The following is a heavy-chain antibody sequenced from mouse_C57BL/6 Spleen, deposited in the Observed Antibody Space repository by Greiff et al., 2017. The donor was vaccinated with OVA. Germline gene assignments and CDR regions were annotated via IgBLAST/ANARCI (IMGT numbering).Heavy chain of an antibody. D-gene: IGHD2-4*01. CDR1: GFTFSDYG. Sequence: DVQLVESGGGLVKPGGSLKLSCAASGFTFSDYGMHWVRQAPEKGLEWVAYISSGSSTIYYADTVKGRFTISRDNAKNTLFLQMTSLRSEDTAMYYCARREYYDYFFDDWGQGTTLTVSS. V-gene: IGHV5-17*01. CDR3: ARREYYDYFFDD. CDR2: ISSGSSTI. J-gene: IGHJ2*01.